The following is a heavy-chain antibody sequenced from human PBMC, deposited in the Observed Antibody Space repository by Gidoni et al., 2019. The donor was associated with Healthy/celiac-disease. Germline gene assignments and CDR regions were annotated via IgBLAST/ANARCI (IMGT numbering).Heavy chain of an antibody. D-gene: IGHD2-2*01. Sequence: EVQLLESGGGLVQPGGFLRPSCAASGFTFSSYAMSWGRQAPGKGMEWVSAISGSGGSTYYADSVKGRFTISRDNSKNTLYLQMNSLRAEDTAVYYCARAVVPAAIPYYYYGMDVWGQGTTVTVSS. CDR2: ISGSGGST. J-gene: IGHJ6*02. CDR1: GFTFSSYA. CDR3: ARAVVPAAIPYYYYGMDV. V-gene: IGHV3-23*01.